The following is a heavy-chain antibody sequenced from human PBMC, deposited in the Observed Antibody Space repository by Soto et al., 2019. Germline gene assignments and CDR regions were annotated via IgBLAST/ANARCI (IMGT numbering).Heavy chain of an antibody. CDR1: GFSFSVYA. CDR2: ISPNGNNQ. CDR3: ASGAAFYCDTSRY. J-gene: IGHJ4*02. Sequence: GGSLRLSCAAPGFSFSVYALHWIRQAPGEGLEWVAVISPNGNNQYYADSVKGRFTISRDTSKSTLSLQMTSLRPEDTAVYYCASGAAFYCDTSRYWGQGTLVTVSS. D-gene: IGHD3-22*01. V-gene: IGHV3-30*04.